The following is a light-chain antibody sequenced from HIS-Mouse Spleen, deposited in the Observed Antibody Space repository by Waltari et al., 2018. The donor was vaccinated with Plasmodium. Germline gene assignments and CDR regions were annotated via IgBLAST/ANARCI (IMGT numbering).Light chain of an antibody. V-gene: IGKV3-15*01. CDR2: GAS. J-gene: IGKJ3*01. CDR3: QQYNNWSFT. Sequence: EIVMTQSPATLSVSPGERATLSCRASQSVSSNLAWYQQKPGQAPRLLIYGASTRATGIPSRCSGIGSGTEVTLTISSLQSEDFAVYYCQQYNNWSFTFGPGTKVDIK. CDR1: QSVSSN.